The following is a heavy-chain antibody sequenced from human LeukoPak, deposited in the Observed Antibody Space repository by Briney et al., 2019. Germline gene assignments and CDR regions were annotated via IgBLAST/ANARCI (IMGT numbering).Heavy chain of an antibody. CDR1: GFTFSDYY. Sequence: GGSLRLSCAASGFTFSDYYMNWVRQAPGKGLEWVSSISSSSTIYYADSVKGRFTISRDNAKNSLYLQMNSLRAEDTAVYYCARVEVAVAIDYWGQGTPVTVSS. CDR2: ISSSSTI. J-gene: IGHJ4*02. V-gene: IGHV3-69-1*01. D-gene: IGHD6-19*01. CDR3: ARVEVAVAIDY.